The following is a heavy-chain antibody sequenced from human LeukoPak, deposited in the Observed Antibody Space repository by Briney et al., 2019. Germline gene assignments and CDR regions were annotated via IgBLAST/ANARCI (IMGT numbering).Heavy chain of an antibody. Sequence: GGSLRLSCAASGFTFSSYSMNWVRQAPGKGLEWVSYISSSSTIYYADSVKGRFTISRDNAKNSLYLQMNSLRAEDTAVYYCTTDPDITIFGAGSLWGQGTLVTVSS. CDR1: GFTFSSYS. D-gene: IGHD3-3*01. V-gene: IGHV3-48*01. J-gene: IGHJ4*02. CDR2: ISSSSTI. CDR3: TTDPDITIFGAGSL.